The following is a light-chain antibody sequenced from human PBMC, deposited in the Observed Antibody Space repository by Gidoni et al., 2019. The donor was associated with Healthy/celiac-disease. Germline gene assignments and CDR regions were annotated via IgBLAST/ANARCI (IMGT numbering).Light chain of an antibody. CDR3: QQYGSSPRVFT. Sequence: EIVLTQSPGTLSLSPGERATLSCRASQSVSSSYLAWYQQKPGQAPRLLIYGASSRATGSPDRFSGSGSGTDCTLTISRLEPEDFAVYYCQQYGSSPRVFTFGPGTKVDIK. V-gene: IGKV3-20*01. CDR2: GAS. J-gene: IGKJ3*01. CDR1: QSVSSSY.